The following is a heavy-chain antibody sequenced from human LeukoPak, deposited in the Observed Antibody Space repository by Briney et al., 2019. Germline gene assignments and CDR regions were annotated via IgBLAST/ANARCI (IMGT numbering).Heavy chain of an antibody. D-gene: IGHD2-21*02. Sequence: GGSLRLSCAASGFTFDDYAMHWVRQAPGKGLEWVSGISWNSGSIGYADSVKGRFTISRDNVKNSLYLQMNSLRAEDMALYYCAKDISCGGDCYSGGFDYWGQGTLVTVSS. J-gene: IGHJ4*02. V-gene: IGHV3-9*03. CDR2: ISWNSGSI. CDR1: GFTFDDYA. CDR3: AKDISCGGDCYSGGFDY.